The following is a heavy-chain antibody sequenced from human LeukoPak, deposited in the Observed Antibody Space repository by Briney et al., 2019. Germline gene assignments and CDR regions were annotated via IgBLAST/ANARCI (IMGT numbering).Heavy chain of an antibody. V-gene: IGHV3-23*01. CDR1: GFTFSSYA. CDR3: ARGSTVTGDAFDI. Sequence: GSLRLSCAASGFTFSSYAMSWVRQAPGKGLEWVSAISGSGGSTYYADSVKGRFTISRDNSKNTLYLQMNSLRAEDTAVYYCARGSTVTGDAFDIWGQGTMVTVSS. D-gene: IGHD4-17*01. J-gene: IGHJ3*02. CDR2: ISGSGGST.